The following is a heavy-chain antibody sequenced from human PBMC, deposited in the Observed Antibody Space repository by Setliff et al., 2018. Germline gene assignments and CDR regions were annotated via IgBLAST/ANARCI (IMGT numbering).Heavy chain of an antibody. J-gene: IGHJ3*02. Sequence: SETLSLTCAVYGGSFSGYYWSWLRQPPGKGLEWMGEINHSGSTNYNPSLKSRVTISVDTSKNQFSLKLSSVTAADTAVYYCARGWGSGWSKEGAFDIWGQGTMVTVSS. CDR2: INHSGST. V-gene: IGHV4-34*01. D-gene: IGHD6-19*01. CDR3: ARGWGSGWSKEGAFDI. CDR1: GGSFSGYY.